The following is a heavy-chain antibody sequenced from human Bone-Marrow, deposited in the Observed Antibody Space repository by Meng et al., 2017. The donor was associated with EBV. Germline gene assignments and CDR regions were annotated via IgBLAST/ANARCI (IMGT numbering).Heavy chain of an antibody. CDR3: ASSDCSSTSCYPRY. V-gene: IGHV4-30-2*01. J-gene: IGHJ4*02. Sequence: QLQRPDSGPGLVKPSQTLSLTCAVSGGSISSGGYSWSWIRQPPGKGLEWIGYIYHSGSTYYNPSLKSRVTISVDRSKNQFSLKLSSVTAADTAVYYCASSDCSSTSCYPRYWGQGTLVTVSS. CDR1: GGSISSGGYS. CDR2: IYHSGST. D-gene: IGHD2-2*01.